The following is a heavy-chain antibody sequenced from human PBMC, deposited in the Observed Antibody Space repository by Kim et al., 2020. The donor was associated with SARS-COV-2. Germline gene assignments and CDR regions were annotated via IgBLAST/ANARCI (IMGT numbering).Heavy chain of an antibody. J-gene: IGHJ6*02. CDR3: AKQRGYRGYCGMDV. V-gene: IGHV3-33*06. Sequence: DSVEGRFTISSDNSKNTLYLQMNSLRAEDTAVYYCAKQRGYRGYCGMDVWGQGTTVTVSS. D-gene: IGHD5-18*01.